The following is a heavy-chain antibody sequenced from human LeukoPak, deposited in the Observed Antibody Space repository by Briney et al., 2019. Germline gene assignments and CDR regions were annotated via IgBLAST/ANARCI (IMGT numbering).Heavy chain of an antibody. CDR2: TYSGGST. Sequence: GGSLRLSCAASGFTVSSDNMSWVRQAPGKGLEWVSITYSGGSTYYADSVKDTFTISKDNSKNTLYLQMNSLRAEDTAVYYCARASMATAGNYFDFWGQGTLVTVSS. CDR3: ARASMATAGNYFDF. CDR1: GFTVSSDN. V-gene: IGHV3-66*01. D-gene: IGHD6-13*01. J-gene: IGHJ4*02.